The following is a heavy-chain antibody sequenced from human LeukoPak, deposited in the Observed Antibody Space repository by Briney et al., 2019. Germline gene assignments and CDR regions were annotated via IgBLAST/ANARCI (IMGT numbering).Heavy chain of an antibody. CDR3: ARDPGFDH. J-gene: IGHJ5*02. CDR2: ISAYNGNT. CDR1: GYTFTSYG. V-gene: IGHV1-18*01. Sequence: ASVTVSCKASGYTFTSYGISWVRQAPGQGLEWMGWISAYNGNTNYAQKFQDRVTMTTDTSTTTAYMELRSLRSDDTAIYYCARDPGFDHWGQGTLVTVSS.